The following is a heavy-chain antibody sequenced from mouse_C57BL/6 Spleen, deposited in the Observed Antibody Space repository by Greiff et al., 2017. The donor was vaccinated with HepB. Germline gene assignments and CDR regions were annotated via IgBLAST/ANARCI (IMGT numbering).Heavy chain of an antibody. CDR2: IDPENGDT. CDR1: GFNIKDDY. D-gene: IGHD2-4*01. J-gene: IGHJ2*01. Sequence: VQLKESGAELVRPGASVKLSCTASGFNIKDDYMHWVKQRPEQGLEWIGWIDPENGDTEYASKFQGKATITADTSSNTAYLQLSSLTSEDTAVYYCTWGLRDYWGQGTTLTVSS. V-gene: IGHV14-4*01. CDR3: TWGLRDY.